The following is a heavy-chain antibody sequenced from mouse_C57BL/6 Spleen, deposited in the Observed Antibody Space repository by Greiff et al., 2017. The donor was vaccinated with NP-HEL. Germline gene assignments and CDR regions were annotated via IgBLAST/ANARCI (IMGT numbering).Heavy chain of an antibody. CDR3: ARDPDYYGSSYRYFDV. CDR1: GYTFTGYW. CDR2: ILPGSGST. D-gene: IGHD1-1*01. Sequence: VQLQQSGAELMKPGASVKLSCKATGYTFTGYWIEWVKQRPGHGLEWIGEILPGSGSTNYNEKFKGKATFTADTSSNTAYMQLSSLTTEDSAIYYCARDPDYYGSSYRYFDVWGTGTTVTVSS. V-gene: IGHV1-9*01. J-gene: IGHJ1*03.